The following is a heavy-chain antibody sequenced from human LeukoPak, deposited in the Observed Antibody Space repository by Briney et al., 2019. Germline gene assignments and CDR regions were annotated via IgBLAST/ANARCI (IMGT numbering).Heavy chain of an antibody. J-gene: IGHJ4*02. V-gene: IGHV4-4*07. Sequence: SETLSLTCTVSGGSISSYYWSWIRQPAGKGLEWIGRIYTSGSTNYNPSLKSRITISVDTSKNQFSLKLSSVTAADTAVYYCARHDAGIAARPFDNWGQGTLVTVSS. CDR1: GGSISSYY. CDR2: IYTSGST. D-gene: IGHD6-6*01. CDR3: ARHDAGIAARPFDN.